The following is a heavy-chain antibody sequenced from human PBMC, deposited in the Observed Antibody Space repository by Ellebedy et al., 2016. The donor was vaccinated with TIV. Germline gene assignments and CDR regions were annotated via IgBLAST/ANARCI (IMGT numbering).Heavy chain of an antibody. V-gene: IGHV3-7*01. CDR1: GFTFRSEW. CDR3: GRDKSRTMIALEY. Sequence: GESLKISCAASGFTFRSEWMSCVRQAPGKGLEWVANIKEDGSEKDYVDLVKGRFTISRDNAKNSLYLQMNNLRVEDTAVYSCGRDKSRTMIALEYWGQGTLVTVSS. D-gene: IGHD3-22*01. J-gene: IGHJ4*02. CDR2: IKEDGSEK.